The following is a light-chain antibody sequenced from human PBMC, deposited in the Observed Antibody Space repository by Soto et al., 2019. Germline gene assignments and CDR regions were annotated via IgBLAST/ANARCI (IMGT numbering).Light chain of an antibody. Sequence: QSALTQPASVSGSPGQSITISCTGTISDVGTYNYVSWYQQHPGKAPKLMIYEVSNRPSGVSNRFSGSKSGNTASLIISGLQAEDEADYYCSSYTTSSPLVFGGGTQLTVL. CDR2: EVS. CDR3: SSYTTSSPLV. J-gene: IGLJ2*01. CDR1: ISDVGTYNY. V-gene: IGLV2-14*01.